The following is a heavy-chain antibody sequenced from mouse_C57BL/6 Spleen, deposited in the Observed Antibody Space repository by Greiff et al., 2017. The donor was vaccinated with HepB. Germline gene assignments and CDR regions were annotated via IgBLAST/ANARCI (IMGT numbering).Heavy chain of an antibody. J-gene: IGHJ4*01. Sequence: QVQLQQSGAELVRPGASVTLSCKASGYTFTDYEMHWVKQTPVQGLEWIGAIDPETGGTAYNQKFKGKAILTADKSSSTAYMELRSLTSEDSAVYSCTGWDACDCGSGYWLDYWGQGTSVTVSS. CDR2: IDPETGGT. D-gene: IGHD1-1*01. CDR3: TGWDACDCGSGYWLDY. V-gene: IGHV1-15*01. CDR1: GYTFTDYE.